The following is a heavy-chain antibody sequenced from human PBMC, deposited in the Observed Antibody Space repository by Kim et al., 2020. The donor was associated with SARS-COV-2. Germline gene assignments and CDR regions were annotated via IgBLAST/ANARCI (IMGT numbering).Heavy chain of an antibody. CDR3: VKHSGSYGQSLDY. CDR2: ISSNGGST. V-gene: IGHV3-64D*09. J-gene: IGHJ4*02. CDR1: GFTFSSYA. Sequence: GGSLRLSCSASGFTFSSYAMHWVRQAPGKGLEYVSAISSNGGSTYYADSVKGRLTISRDNSKNTLYLQMSSLRAEDTAVYYCVKHSGSYGQSLDYWGQGTLVTVSS. D-gene: IGHD1-26*01.